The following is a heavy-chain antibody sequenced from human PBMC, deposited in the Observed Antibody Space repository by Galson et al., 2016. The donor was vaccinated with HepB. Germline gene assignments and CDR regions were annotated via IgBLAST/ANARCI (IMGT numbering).Heavy chain of an antibody. V-gene: IGHV1-3*04. CDR3: ATTVTTLYYYGMDV. CDR1: GYSFTNYV. Sequence: SVKVSCKASGYSFTNYVIHWVRQAPGQRPEWMGWIHTGNGNAKYLQKFQGRATITRDTSASTAYMDLSSLRSEDTAVYYCATTVTTLYYYGMDVWGQGTTVTVSS. D-gene: IGHD4-17*01. CDR2: IHTGNGNA. J-gene: IGHJ6*02.